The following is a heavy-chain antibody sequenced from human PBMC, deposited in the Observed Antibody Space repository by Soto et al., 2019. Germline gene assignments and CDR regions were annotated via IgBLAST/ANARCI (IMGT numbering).Heavy chain of an antibody. J-gene: IGHJ5*02. D-gene: IGHD4-17*01. CDR2: ISTFNGNT. Sequence: QVHLVQSGTEVKEPGASVKVSCKASASTFTGYTINWVRQAPGQGLEWMGWISTFNGNTKYAGNFEGRVTMTTNTSTTTDYMELPSLTFDDAAVYFCARGTVTSGRWFGPWGQGTLVSVSS. CDR1: ASTFTGYT. V-gene: IGHV1-18*04. CDR3: ARGTVTSGRWFGP.